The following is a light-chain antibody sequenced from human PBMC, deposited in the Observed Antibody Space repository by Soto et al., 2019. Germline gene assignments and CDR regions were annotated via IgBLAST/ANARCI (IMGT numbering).Light chain of an antibody. CDR3: QQYNKWPPIS. CDR2: EAS. Sequence: EIVLTQSPATLSVSPGERATLSCRASQSVSTNLAWYQQKPGQAPRLLIYEASTRYTGIPARFSGSGSGTEFTLPISSLQAEEFAVYYCQQYNKWPPISLGGGTKGEIK. CDR1: QSVSTN. V-gene: IGKV3-15*01. J-gene: IGKJ4*01.